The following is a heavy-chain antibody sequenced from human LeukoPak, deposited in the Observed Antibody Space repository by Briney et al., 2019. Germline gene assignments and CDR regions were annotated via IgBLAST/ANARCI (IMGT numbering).Heavy chain of an antibody. V-gene: IGHV4-59*01. Sequence: SETLSLTCTVSGGSISSYYWSWIRQPPGKGLEWIGYIYYSGSTSYNPSLKSRVTISVDTSKNQFSLKLSSVTAADTAVYYCARVVAQGAFDIWGQGTMVTVSS. CDR1: GGSISSYY. CDR2: IYYSGST. CDR3: ARVVAQGAFDI. J-gene: IGHJ3*02.